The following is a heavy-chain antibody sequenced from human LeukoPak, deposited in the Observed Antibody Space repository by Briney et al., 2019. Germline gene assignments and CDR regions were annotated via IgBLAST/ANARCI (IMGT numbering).Heavy chain of an antibody. CDR1: GGSFSGYY. J-gene: IGHJ4*02. CDR3: ARGARVGYSSGWSIDY. Sequence: SETLSLTCAVYGGSFSGYYWSWIRQPPGEGLEWIGEINHSGSTNYNPSLKSRVTISADTSKNQFSLKLKSVTAADTAVYHCARGARVGYSSGWSIDYWGQGALVTVSS. V-gene: IGHV4-34*01. D-gene: IGHD6-19*01. CDR2: INHSGST.